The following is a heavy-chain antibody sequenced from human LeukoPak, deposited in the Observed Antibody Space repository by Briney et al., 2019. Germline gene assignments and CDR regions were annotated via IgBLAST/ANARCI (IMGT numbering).Heavy chain of an antibody. J-gene: IGHJ4*02. Sequence: GGSLRLSCAASGFTFSSYSMNWVRQAPGKGLEWVSSISSSSSYIYYADSVKGRFTISRDNAKNSLYLQMNSLRAEDTAVYYCARDRKKTYYYDSSGYCDYWGQGTLVTVSS. CDR3: ARDRKKTYYYDSSGYCDY. D-gene: IGHD3-22*01. CDR1: GFTFSSYS. V-gene: IGHV3-21*01. CDR2: ISSSSSYI.